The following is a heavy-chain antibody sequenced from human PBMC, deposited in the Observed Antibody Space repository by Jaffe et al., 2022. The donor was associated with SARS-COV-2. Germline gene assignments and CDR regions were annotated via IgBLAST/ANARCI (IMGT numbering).Heavy chain of an antibody. J-gene: IGHJ3*02. V-gene: IGHV3-64D*09. D-gene: IGHD3-22*01. CDR3: VKGKIHYYDSSGYYSRDAFDI. CDR1: GFTFSSYA. Sequence: EMQLVESGGGLVQPGGSLRLSCSAFGFTFSSYAMHWVRQAPGKGLEHVSAISSNGGNTYYADSVKGTFTISRDNSKNTLYLQMSSLRAEDTAVYYCVKGKIHYYDSSGYYSRDAFDIWGQGTMVTVSS. CDR2: ISSNGGNT.